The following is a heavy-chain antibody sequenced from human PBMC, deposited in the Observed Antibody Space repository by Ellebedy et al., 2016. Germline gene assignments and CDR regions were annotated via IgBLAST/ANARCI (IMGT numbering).Heavy chain of an antibody. CDR1: GFTFSTYA. CDR3: AKDIGFVINGAFDI. D-gene: IGHD2-21*01. V-gene: IGHV3-30*04. CDR2: ISYDGSTR. Sequence: GESLKISXAASGFTFSTYAMHWVRQAPGKGLEWVAIISYDGSTRYNGESVKGRFTISRDNSNNTVHLQMNSLRADDTAIYYCAKDIGFVINGAFDIWGLGTLVTVSS. J-gene: IGHJ3*02.